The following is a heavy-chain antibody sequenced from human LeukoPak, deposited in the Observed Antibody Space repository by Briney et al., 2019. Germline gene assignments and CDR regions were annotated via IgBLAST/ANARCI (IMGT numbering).Heavy chain of an antibody. CDR1: GYTLTELS. CDR3: ATRVGGKAPGFDY. D-gene: IGHD1-26*01. J-gene: IGHJ4*02. CDR2: FDPEDGET. V-gene: IGHV1-24*01. Sequence: ASVKVSCKVSGYTLTELSMHWVRQAPGKGLEWMGGFDPEDGETIYAQKFQGRVTMTRNTSISTAYMELSSLRSEDTAVYYCATRVGGKAPGFDYWGQGTLVTVSS.